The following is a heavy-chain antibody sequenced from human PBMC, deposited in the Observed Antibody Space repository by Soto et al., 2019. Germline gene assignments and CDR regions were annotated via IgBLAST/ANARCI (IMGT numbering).Heavy chain of an antibody. CDR3: ARVIRIAVAGVPVGDY. D-gene: IGHD6-19*01. Sequence: QVQLVQSGAEVKKPGASVKVSCKASGYTFTSYGISWVRQAPGQGLEWMGWISAYNGITNYAQKLQGRVTMTTDTSTSTAYMELRSLRSDDTAVYYCARVIRIAVAGVPVGDYWGQGTLVTVSS. V-gene: IGHV1-18*01. CDR2: ISAYNGIT. CDR1: GYTFTSYG. J-gene: IGHJ4*02.